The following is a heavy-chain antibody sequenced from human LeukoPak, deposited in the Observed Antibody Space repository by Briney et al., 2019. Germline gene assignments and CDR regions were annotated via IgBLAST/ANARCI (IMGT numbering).Heavy chain of an antibody. J-gene: IGHJ6*03. V-gene: IGHV1-8*02. D-gene: IGHD6-19*01. CDR3: ARGLSGSGWTFGGYYYYMDV. CDR1: GGTFSSYA. Sequence: ASVKVSCKASGGTFSSYAISWVRQATGQGLEWMGWMNPNSGNTGYAQKFQGRVTMTRNTSISTAYMELSSLRSEDTAVYYCARGLSGSGWTFGGYYYYMDVWGKGTTVTVSS. CDR2: MNPNSGNT.